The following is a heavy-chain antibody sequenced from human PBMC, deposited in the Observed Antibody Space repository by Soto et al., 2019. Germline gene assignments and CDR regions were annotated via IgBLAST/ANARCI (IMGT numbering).Heavy chain of an antibody. V-gene: IGHV4-4*02. CDR2: IYHNGAT. CDR3: AKKDSDGLFDY. Sequence: QVQLQESGPGLVKPSGTLSLTCAVSGGSITSNDWWSWVRQPPGKGLEWIGEIYHNGATNYNTSLKSRVIISIDTASNQFSLELRSMMAADTAVYYCAKKDSDGLFDYWGQGTLVTVSS. D-gene: IGHD2-15*01. J-gene: IGHJ4*02. CDR1: GGSITSNDW.